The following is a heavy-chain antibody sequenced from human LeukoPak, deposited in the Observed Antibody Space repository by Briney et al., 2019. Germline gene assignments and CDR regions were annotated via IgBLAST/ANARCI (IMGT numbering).Heavy chain of an antibody. V-gene: IGHV3-23*01. J-gene: IGHJ4*02. D-gene: IGHD2-2*01. CDR3: AKDLEWGSVWGPYQLLSGALFDY. CDR1: GFTFSSYA. CDR2: ISGSGGST. Sequence: GGSLRPSCAASGFTFSSYAMSWVRQAPGKGLEWVSAISGSGGSTYYADSVKGRFTISRDNSKNTLYLQMNSLRAEDTAVYYCAKDLEWGSVWGPYQLLSGALFDYWGQGTLVTVSS.